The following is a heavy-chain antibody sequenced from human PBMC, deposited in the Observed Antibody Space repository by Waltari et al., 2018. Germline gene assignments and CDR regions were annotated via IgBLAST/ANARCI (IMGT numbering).Heavy chain of an antibody. D-gene: IGHD6-25*01. CDR1: GYSISSGYY. J-gene: IGHJ4*02. Sequence: QVQLQESGPGLVKPSETLSLTCAVSGYSISSGYYLGWIRQPPGKGLEWIWSNYHSGGPYYNPSRKSRVTISVDTSKNQFSLKLSSVTAADTAVYYCARVISGDYFDYWGQGTLVTVSS. CDR2: NYHSGGP. V-gene: IGHV4-38-2*01. CDR3: ARVISGDYFDY.